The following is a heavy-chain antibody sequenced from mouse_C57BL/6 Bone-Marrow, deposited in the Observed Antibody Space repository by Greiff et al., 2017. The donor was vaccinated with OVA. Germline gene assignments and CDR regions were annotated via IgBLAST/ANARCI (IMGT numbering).Heavy chain of an antibody. CDR1: GFSFNTYA. CDR3: VSPIYYEYDGHWYFDV. Sequence: EVQGVESGGGLVQPKGSLKLSCAASGFSFNTYAMNWVRQAPGKGLEWVARIRSKSNNYATYYADSVKDRFTISRDDSESMLYLQMNNLKTEDTAIYYCVSPIYYEYDGHWYFDVWGTGTTVTVSS. D-gene: IGHD2-4*01. CDR2: IRSKSNNYAT. J-gene: IGHJ1*03. V-gene: IGHV10-1*01.